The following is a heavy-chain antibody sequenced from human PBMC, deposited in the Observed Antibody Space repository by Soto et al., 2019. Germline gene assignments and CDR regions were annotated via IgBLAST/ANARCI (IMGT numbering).Heavy chain of an antibody. J-gene: IGHJ6*02. V-gene: IGHV4-34*01. CDR1: GGSFCGYY. CDR3: ARGVAYYYYYGMDV. D-gene: IGHD2-15*01. Sequence: SETLSLSCAVYGGSFCGYYWSWIRQPPGKGLEWIGEINHSGSTNCNPSLKSRVTISVDTSKNQFSLKLSSVTAADTAVYYCARGVAYYYYYGMDVWGQGTTVTVSS. CDR2: INHSGST.